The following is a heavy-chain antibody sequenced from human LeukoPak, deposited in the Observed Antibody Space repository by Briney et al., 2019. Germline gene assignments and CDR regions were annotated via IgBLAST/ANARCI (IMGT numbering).Heavy chain of an antibody. Sequence: GASVKVSCKASGYTFTGYYMYWVRQAPGQGLEWMGRINPNSGGTNYAQKFQGRVTMTRDTSISTAYTELSRLRSDDTAVYYCARDQWGRLSEYSSSSGFTDWFDPWGQGTLVTVSS. CDR1: GYTFTGYY. V-gene: IGHV1-2*06. D-gene: IGHD6-6*01. CDR3: ARDQWGRLSEYSSSSGFTDWFDP. J-gene: IGHJ5*02. CDR2: INPNSGGT.